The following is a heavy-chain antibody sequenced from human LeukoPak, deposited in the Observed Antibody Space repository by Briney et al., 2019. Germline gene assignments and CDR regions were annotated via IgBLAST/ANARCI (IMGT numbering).Heavy chain of an antibody. J-gene: IGHJ4*02. CDR3: ARDGPCSSASCQNFDS. CDR1: GYSFTAFY. CDR2: INPHSDDT. Sequence: ASVKVSCKTSGYSFTAFYIHWVRQAPGQGLEWMGWINPHSDDTNYAQRFQGRVTMTRDTSISTVYMELSGLTFDDTAVYYCARDGPCSSASCQNFDSWGQGALVTVSS. D-gene: IGHD2-2*01. V-gene: IGHV1-2*02.